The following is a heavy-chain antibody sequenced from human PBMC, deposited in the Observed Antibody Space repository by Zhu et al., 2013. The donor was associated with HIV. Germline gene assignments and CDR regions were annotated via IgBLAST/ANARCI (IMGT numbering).Heavy chain of an antibody. J-gene: IGHJ6*02. V-gene: IGHV1-2*04. CDR1: GYTFTDYY. CDR2: INPKSGGT. Sequence: QVQLVQSGAEAKKPGDSVKVSCKASGYTFTDYYLHWLRQAPGQGLEWMASINPKSGGTNYAQKFQGWVTMTRDTSISTAYMELSRLRSDDTAVYYCAILGGXYPGYYYYYGMDVWGQGTTVTVSS. D-gene: IGHD4-17*01. CDR3: AILGGXYPGYYYYYGMDV.